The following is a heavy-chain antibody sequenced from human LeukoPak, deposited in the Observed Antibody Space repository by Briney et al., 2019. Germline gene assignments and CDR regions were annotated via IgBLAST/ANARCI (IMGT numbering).Heavy chain of an antibody. J-gene: IGHJ4*02. V-gene: IGHV1-69*01. CDR1: GGTFSSYA. CDR3: ARANTYYDILTGYPFDY. D-gene: IGHD3-9*01. CDR2: ITPIFGTA. Sequence: SVKVSCKASGGTFSSYAISWVRQAPGQGLEWMGGITPIFGTANYAQKFQGRVTITADESTSTAYMELSSLRSEDTAVYYCARANTYYDILTGYPFDYWGQGTLVTVSS.